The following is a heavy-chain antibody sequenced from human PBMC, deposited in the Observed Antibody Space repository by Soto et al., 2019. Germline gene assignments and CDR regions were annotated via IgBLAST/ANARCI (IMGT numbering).Heavy chain of an antibody. Sequence: PSQTLSLTCAISGDSVSSSRAAWNWIRQSPSRGLEWLGRTYYRSKWYDDYAVSVKGRISINPDTSKNQFSLHLSSVTPEDTAVYFCTSEGAASMDYGGIIDLWGPGTLVTVSS. D-gene: IGHD2-15*01. CDR1: GDSVSSSRAA. V-gene: IGHV6-1*01. CDR2: TYYRSKWYD. CDR3: TSEGAASMDYGGIIDL. J-gene: IGHJ5*02.